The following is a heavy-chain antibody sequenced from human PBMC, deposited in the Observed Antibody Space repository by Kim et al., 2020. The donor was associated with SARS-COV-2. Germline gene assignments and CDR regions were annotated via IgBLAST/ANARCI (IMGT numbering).Heavy chain of an antibody. D-gene: IGHD3-9*01. J-gene: IGHJ6*03. CDR2: TSAFNGNT. V-gene: IGHV1-18*01. CDR1: GYTFRSYG. CDR3: AREGYFDWFELHHFYYYVDV. Sequence: ASVKVSCKASGYTFRSYGISWVRQAPGQGLEWMGWTSAFNGNTNYAQKFQGRVTMTTDTSTSTAYMELRSLRSDDTAVYYCAREGYFDWFELHHFYYYVDVWGKGTAITVSS.